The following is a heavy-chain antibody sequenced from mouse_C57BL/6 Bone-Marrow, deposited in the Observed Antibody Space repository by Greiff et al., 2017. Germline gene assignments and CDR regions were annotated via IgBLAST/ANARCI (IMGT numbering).Heavy chain of an antibody. CDR1: GYTFTSYW. CDR2: INPSNGGT. V-gene: IGHV1-53*01. CDR3: AIKGGWLLRYCDV. Sequence: VQLQQPGTELVKPGASVKLSCKASGYTFTSYWMHWVKQRPGQGLEWIGNINPSNGGTNYNEKFKSKATLTVDKSSSTAYMQLSSLTSEDSAVYYWAIKGGWLLRYCDVWGTGTTVTVSS. J-gene: IGHJ1*03. D-gene: IGHD2-3*01.